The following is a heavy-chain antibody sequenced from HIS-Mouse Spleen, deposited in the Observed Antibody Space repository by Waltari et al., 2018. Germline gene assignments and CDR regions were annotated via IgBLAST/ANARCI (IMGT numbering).Heavy chain of an antibody. CDR3: ARTPYDFWSGYYPRGDWFDP. J-gene: IGHJ5*02. CDR2: IYTSGGT. D-gene: IGHD3-3*01. CDR1: GGSISSYY. V-gene: IGHV4-4*07. Sequence: QVQLQESGPGLVKPSETLSLTCTVSGGSISSYYWSWIRQPAGKGLEWIGRIYTSGGTNSHPSLKSRVTMSVDTSKNQFSLKLSSVTAADTAVYYCARTPYDFWSGYYPRGDWFDPWGQGTLVTVSS.